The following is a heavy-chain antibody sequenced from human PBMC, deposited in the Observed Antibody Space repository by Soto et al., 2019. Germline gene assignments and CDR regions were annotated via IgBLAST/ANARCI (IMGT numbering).Heavy chain of an antibody. CDR2: INHSGST. CDR3: ARGRTYYYDSSGSFDP. J-gene: IGHJ5*02. D-gene: IGHD3-22*01. CDR1: GGSFSGYY. Sequence: PSETLSLTCAVYGGSFSGYYWSWIRQPPGKGLEWIGEINHSGSTNYNPSLKSRVTISADTSKNQFSLKLSSVTAADTAVYYCARGRTYYYDSSGSFDPWGQGTLVTVSS. V-gene: IGHV4-34*01.